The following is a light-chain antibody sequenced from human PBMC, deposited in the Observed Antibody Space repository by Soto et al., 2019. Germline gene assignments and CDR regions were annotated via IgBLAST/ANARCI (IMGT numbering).Light chain of an antibody. J-gene: IGLJ3*02. CDR2: STN. Sequence: QAVVTQEPSFSVSPGRTVTLTCGLSSGSVSTSYYPNWYQQTPGQAPRTLIYSTNTRSSGVPDRFSGSILGNKAALTITGAQADDESDYYCVLYMGSGISVFGGGTKLTVL. CDR1: SGSVSTSYY. CDR3: VLYMGSGISV. V-gene: IGLV8-61*01.